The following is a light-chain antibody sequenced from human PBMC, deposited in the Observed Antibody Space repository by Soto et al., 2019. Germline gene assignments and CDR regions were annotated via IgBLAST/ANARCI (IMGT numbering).Light chain of an antibody. CDR3: QHYKNYPLT. CDR2: AAS. J-gene: IGKJ5*01. Sequence: DIQMTQSPSSLSASIGDRVTITCRASQGISSYLAWFQQNPVKAPQSLIYAASRLQSGVPSKFRGSGPWTDFTLTISSLQPKYVATYYGQHYKNYPLTSDQGTRLYSK. V-gene: IGKV1-16*02. CDR1: QGISSY.